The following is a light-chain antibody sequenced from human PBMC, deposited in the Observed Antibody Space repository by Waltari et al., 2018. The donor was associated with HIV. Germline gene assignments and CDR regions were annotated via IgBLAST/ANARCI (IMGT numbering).Light chain of an antibody. V-gene: IGLV3-25*03. CDR1: ALPNQH. CDR2: KDS. J-gene: IGLJ2*01. CDR3: QSADSSGTPVV. Sequence: SYQLTQPPSVSVSPGQTARITCSGDALPNQHASWSQQKPGQAPVRVIYKDSERPSGIPERFSGSSSGTTVTLTISAVQAEDEADYYCQSADSSGTPVVFGGGTKLTVL.